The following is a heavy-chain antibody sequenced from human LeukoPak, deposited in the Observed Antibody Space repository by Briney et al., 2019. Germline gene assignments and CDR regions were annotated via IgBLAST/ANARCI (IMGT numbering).Heavy chain of an antibody. J-gene: IGHJ6*03. CDR1: GFTFSSYS. Sequence: PGGSLRLSCAASGFTFSSYSMNWVRQAPGKGLEWVSSISSSSSYIYYADSVKGRFTISRDNAKNSLYLQMNSLRAEETAVYYCARDRWNSDYYYYMDVWGKGTTVTISS. CDR3: ARDRWNSDYYYYMDV. CDR2: ISSSSSYI. V-gene: IGHV3-21*01. D-gene: IGHD1/OR15-1a*01.